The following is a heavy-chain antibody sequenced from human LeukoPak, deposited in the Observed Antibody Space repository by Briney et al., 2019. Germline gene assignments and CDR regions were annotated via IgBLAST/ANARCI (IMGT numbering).Heavy chain of an antibody. CDR3: AKDEISGFAARRPPIGY. Sequence: GRSLRLSCAASGFTFSSYGMHWVRQAPGKGLEWVAVISYDGSNKYYADPVKGRFTISRDNSKNTLYLQMNSLRAEDTAVYYCAKDEISGFAARRPPIGYWGQGTLVTVSS. D-gene: IGHD6-6*01. CDR2: ISYDGSNK. J-gene: IGHJ4*02. CDR1: GFTFSSYG. V-gene: IGHV3-30*18.